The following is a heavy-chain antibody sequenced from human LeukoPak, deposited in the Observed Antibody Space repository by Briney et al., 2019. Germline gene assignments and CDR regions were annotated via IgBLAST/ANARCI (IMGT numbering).Heavy chain of an antibody. J-gene: IGHJ1*01. Sequence: GGSLRLSCAASGFTVSSNYMTWVRQAPGKGLEWVSFIYTGGSTYYADSVKGRFTISRDNSKNTLYLQMSSLRAEDMAVYYCARRGSYSAEYFQHWGQGTLVTVS. CDR3: ARRGSYSAEYFQH. D-gene: IGHD1-26*01. V-gene: IGHV3-53*05. CDR1: GFTVSSNY. CDR2: IYTGGST.